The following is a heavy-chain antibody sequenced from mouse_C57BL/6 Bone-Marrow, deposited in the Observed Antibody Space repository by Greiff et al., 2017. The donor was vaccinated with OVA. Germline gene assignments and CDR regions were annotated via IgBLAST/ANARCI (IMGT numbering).Heavy chain of an antibody. J-gene: IGHJ2*01. CDR2: IDPSDSYT. CDR1: GYTFTSYW. Sequence: QVQLQQSGAELVRPGTSVKLSCKASGYTFTSYWMHWVKQRPGQGLEWIGVIDPSDSYTNYNQKFKGKATLTVDTSSSTAYMQLSSLTSEDSAVYYCARGTLDYWGQGTTLTVSS. CDR3: ARGTLDY. V-gene: IGHV1-59*01.